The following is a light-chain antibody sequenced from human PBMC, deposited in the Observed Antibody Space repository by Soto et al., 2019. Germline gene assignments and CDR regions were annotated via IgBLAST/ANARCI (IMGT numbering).Light chain of an antibody. J-gene: IGKJ4*01. CDR1: QGIGST. V-gene: IGKV3-15*01. CDR2: DSS. Sequence: EIVLTQSPAALSVSPGERVTLSCRASQGIGSTLAWYQQKPGQTPRVLIYDSSTRAIGIPTRFSGSRSGTEFTLTINGLQSEDFAVYYCQRYNNWPLNFGGGTRWIS. CDR3: QRYNNWPLN.